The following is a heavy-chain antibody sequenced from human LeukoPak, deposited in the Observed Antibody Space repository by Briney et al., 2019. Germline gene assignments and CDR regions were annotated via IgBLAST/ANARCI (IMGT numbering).Heavy chain of an antibody. CDR3: AKGGTTVVTGDAFDI. CDR1: GFTFSSYG. CDR2: IRYDGSNK. V-gene: IGHV3-30*02. J-gene: IGHJ3*02. Sequence: GGSLRLSCAASGFTFSSYGMHWVRQAPGKGLEWVAFIRYDGSNKYYADSVKGRFTISRDNSKNTLYLQMNSLRAEDTAVYYCAKGGTTVVTGDAFDIWSQGTMVTVSS. D-gene: IGHD4-23*01.